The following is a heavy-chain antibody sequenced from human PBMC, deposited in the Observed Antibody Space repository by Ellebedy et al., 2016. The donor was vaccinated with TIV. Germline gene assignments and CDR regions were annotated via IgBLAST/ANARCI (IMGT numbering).Heavy chain of an antibody. CDR3: ARAVGGSGAY. CDR1: GFTFSSYW. J-gene: IGHJ4*02. V-gene: IGHV3-7*01. CDR2: IKPDGSEK. D-gene: IGHD3-3*01. Sequence: LSLTCXASGFTFSSYWMHWVRQAPGKGLEWVANIKPDGSEKYYVDSVKGRFTISRDNAKNSLYLQMNSLRAEDTAVYYCARAVGGSGAYWGQGTLVTVSS.